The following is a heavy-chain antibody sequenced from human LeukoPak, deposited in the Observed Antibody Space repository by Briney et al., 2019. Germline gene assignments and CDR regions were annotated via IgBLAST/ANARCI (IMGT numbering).Heavy chain of an antibody. V-gene: IGHV4-59*01. CDR3: ARRPAAIALFDY. J-gene: IGHJ4*01. Sequence: PSETLSLTCTVSGGSISSYYWSWIRQPPGKGLEWIGYICYSGSTNYNPSLKSRVTISVDTSQNQLSLKLSSVTAADTALYYCARRPAAIALFDYWGHGTLVTVSS. CDR2: ICYSGST. CDR1: GGSISSYY. D-gene: IGHD2-2*01.